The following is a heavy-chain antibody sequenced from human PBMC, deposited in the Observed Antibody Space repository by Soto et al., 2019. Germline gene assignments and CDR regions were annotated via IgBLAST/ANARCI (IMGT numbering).Heavy chain of an antibody. CDR2: ISAYNGNT. D-gene: IGHD2-2*01. CDR1: GYTFTSYG. Sequence: ASVKVSCKASGYTFTSYGISWVGQAPGQGLEWMGWISAYNGNTNYAQKLQGRVTMTTDTSTSTAYMELRSLRSDETAVYYCERKIVVVPAATNWFDPWGQGTLVTVSS. CDR3: ERKIVVVPAATNWFDP. J-gene: IGHJ5*02. V-gene: IGHV1-18*04.